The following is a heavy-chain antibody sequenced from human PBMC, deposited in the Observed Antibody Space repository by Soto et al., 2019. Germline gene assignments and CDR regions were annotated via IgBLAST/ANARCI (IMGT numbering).Heavy chain of an antibody. CDR3: ARPYSIAWSYAFDL. Sequence: QVQLVESGGGVVQPGRSLRLSCAASGFTFSSYTMHWVRQAPGKGLEWVAVVSYDGADKSYADSVKGRFTISRDDSIKTLYLHVDSLRAEDTALYYCARPYSIAWSYAFDLWGQGTMVTVSS. D-gene: IGHD6-19*01. CDR1: GFTFSSYT. V-gene: IGHV3-30-3*01. J-gene: IGHJ3*01. CDR2: VSYDGADK.